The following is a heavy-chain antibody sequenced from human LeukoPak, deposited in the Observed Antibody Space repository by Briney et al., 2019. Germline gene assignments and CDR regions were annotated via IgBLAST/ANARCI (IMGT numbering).Heavy chain of an antibody. J-gene: IGHJ3*02. V-gene: IGHV4-30-2*01. CDR1: GGSISSGGYY. CDR2: IYHSGST. Sequence: PSETLSLTCTVSGGSISSGGYYWSWIRQPPGKGLEWIGYIYHSGSTYYNPSLKSRVTISVDRSKNQFSLKLSSVTAADTAVYYCATAPGGSSSCLGIWGQGTMVTVSS. CDR3: ATAPGGSSSCLGI. D-gene: IGHD6-13*01.